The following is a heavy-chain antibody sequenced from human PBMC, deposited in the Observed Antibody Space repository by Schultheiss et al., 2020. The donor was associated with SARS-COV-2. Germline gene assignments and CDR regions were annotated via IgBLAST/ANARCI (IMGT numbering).Heavy chain of an antibody. Sequence: GGSLRLSCAASGFTFSSYGMHWVRQAPGKGLEWVAVISYDGSNKYYADSVKGRFTISRDNSKNTLYLQMNSLRAEDTAVYYCASFGYNAEFDYWGQGTLVTVSS. D-gene: IGHD5-24*01. J-gene: IGHJ4*02. CDR1: GFTFSSYG. V-gene: IGHV3-30*06. CDR3: ASFGYNAEFDY. CDR2: ISYDGSNK.